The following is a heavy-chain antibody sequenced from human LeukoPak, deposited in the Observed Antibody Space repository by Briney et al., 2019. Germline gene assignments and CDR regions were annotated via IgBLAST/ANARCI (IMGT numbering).Heavy chain of an antibody. J-gene: IGHJ4*02. CDR1: GYSFNTYW. CDR3: ARRYCSGTSCYYFDY. D-gene: IGHD2-2*01. CDR2: IYAGDSVT. Sequence: GESLKISCKGSGYSFNTYWIGWVRQMPGKGLEWMGIIYAGDSVTRYSPSFQGQVTISADKSIGTAYLQWSSLKASDTAMYYCARRYCSGTSCYYFDYWGQGTLVTVSS. V-gene: IGHV5-51*01.